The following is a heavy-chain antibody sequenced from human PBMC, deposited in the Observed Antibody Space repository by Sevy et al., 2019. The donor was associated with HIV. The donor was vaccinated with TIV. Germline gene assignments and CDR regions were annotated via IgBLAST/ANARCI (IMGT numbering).Heavy chain of an antibody. CDR1: GFTFSSYR. CDR3: ARAVLEISTWRSDY. CDR2: ISSTSDYI. D-gene: IGHD1-1*01. V-gene: IGHV3-21*01. J-gene: IGHJ4*02. Sequence: GSLRLSCAASGFTFSSYRMTWVRQAPGKGLEWVSCISSTSDYINYADSVKGRFTISRDNAKNLLYLQMDSLRVEDTAVYYCARAVLEISTWRSDYWGQGTLVTVSS.